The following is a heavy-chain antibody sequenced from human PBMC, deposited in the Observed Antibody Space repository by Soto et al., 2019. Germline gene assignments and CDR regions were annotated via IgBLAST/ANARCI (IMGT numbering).Heavy chain of an antibody. J-gene: IGHJ4*02. CDR1: GYTFTSYA. CDR3: AAKYFHSRGFYYFDY. Sequence: GASVKVSCKASGYTFTSYAMHWVRQAPGQRLEWMGWINAGNGNTKYSQKFQGRVTITRDTSASTAYMQLSSLRSEDTAVYYCAAKYFHSRGFYYFDYWGQGTLVTVSS. CDR2: INAGNGNT. D-gene: IGHD6-19*01. V-gene: IGHV1-3*01.